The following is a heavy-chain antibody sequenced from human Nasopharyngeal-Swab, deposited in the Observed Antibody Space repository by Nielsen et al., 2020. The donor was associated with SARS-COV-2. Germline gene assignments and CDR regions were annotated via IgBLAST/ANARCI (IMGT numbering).Heavy chain of an antibody. D-gene: IGHD3-10*01. CDR3: AREPDMVRGITLFDY. J-gene: IGHJ4*02. CDR2: INANSGVT. Sequence: ASVKVSCKASGYTFTDYHLHWIRQAPGHGLEWLGWINANSGVTNYAHKFKGRLTVTRDTSMNTAYMDLSTLRSDDTAVYYCAREPDMVRGITLFDYWGQGTLVTVS. CDR1: GYTFTDYH. V-gene: IGHV1-2*07.